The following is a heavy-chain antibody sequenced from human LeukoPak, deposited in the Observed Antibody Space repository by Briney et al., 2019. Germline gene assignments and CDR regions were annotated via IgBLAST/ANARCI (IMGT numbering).Heavy chain of an antibody. J-gene: IGHJ4*02. CDR1: GFTFSSYS. D-gene: IGHD5-18*01. CDR3: ARVGSRGYSYGYYGD. Sequence: GGSLRLSCAASGFTFSSYSMNWVRQAPGKGLEWVPSISSSSSYIYYADSVEGRFTISRDNAKNSLYLQMNSLRAEDTAVYYCARVGSRGYSYGYYGDWGQGTLVTVSS. V-gene: IGHV3-21*01. CDR2: ISSSSSYI.